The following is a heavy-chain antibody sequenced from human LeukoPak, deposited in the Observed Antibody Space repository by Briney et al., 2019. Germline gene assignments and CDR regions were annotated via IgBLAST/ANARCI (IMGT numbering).Heavy chain of an antibody. Sequence: PGGSLRLSCAASGFTVSSTYMSWVRQTPGKGLEWVSVIYSDGKVYYIDSVKGRFTISRDTSKNTLYLQMNSLRAEDTAVYYCAKDRQYYYDSSGYYPGPTRGGFDPWGQGTLVTVSS. J-gene: IGHJ5*02. CDR1: GFTVSSTY. D-gene: IGHD3-22*01. CDR3: AKDRQYYYDSSGYYPGPTRGGFDP. CDR2: IYSDGKV. V-gene: IGHV3-53*01.